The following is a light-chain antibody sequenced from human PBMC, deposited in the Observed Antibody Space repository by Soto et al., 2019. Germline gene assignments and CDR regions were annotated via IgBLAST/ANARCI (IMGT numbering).Light chain of an antibody. CDR3: QQYGSSLYT. CDR1: QSVSSSY. CDR2: GAS. Sequence: EIVLTQSPGTLYLSPGERATLSCRASQSVSSSYLAWYQQKPGQAPRLLIYGASSRATGIPDRFSGSGSGTDFTLTISRLEPEEFAMYYCQQYGSSLYTFGQGTKLEIK. V-gene: IGKV3-20*01. J-gene: IGKJ2*01.